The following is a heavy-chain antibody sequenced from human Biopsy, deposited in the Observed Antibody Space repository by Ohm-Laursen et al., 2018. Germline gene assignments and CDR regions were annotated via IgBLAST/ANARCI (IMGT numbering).Heavy chain of an antibody. V-gene: IGHV4-59*08. Sequence: SDTLSLTCPVSGGSISGSSWSWIRQAPGKGLEWIGYISYSRDTNYNPSLKSRITISVDTSKNQFSLKLTSVTAADTAVYYCAKHGSGWTGDDAFHIWGQGTMVTVPS. CDR2: ISYSRDT. CDR3: AKHGSGWTGDDAFHI. J-gene: IGHJ3*02. D-gene: IGHD6-19*01. CDR1: GGSISGSS.